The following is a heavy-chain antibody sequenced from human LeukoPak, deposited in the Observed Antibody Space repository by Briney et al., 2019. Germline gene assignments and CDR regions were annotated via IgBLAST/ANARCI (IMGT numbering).Heavy chain of an antibody. Sequence: GGSLRLSCAASGFTFSNYGMNWVRQAPGKGLEWLTFIRYDGTNTYYRDSVKGRFTNSRDNSKNTLFQQMHGLRPEDTAVYYCAPEATNVAGSWGQGTLVIVSS. V-gene: IGHV3-30*02. J-gene: IGHJ4*02. D-gene: IGHD1-1*01. CDR3: APEATNVAGS. CDR2: IRYDGTNT. CDR1: GFTFSNYG.